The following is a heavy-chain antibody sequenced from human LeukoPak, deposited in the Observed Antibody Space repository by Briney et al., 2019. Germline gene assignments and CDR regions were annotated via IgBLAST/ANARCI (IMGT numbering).Heavy chain of an antibody. D-gene: IGHD3-10*01. V-gene: IGHV3-11*01. J-gene: IGHJ4*02. Sequence: GGSLRLSCAASGFTFSDYYMSWIRQAPGKGLEWVSYISSSGSTIYYADSVKGRFTISRDNAKNSLYLQMNSLRAEDTALYYCAKDTYHYYGSGSYADYWGQGTLVTVSS. CDR1: GFTFSDYY. CDR3: AKDTYHYYGSGSYADY. CDR2: ISSSGSTI.